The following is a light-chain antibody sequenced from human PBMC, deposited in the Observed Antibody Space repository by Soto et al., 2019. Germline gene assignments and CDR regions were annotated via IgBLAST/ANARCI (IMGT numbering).Light chain of an antibody. V-gene: IGKV3-20*01. CDR3: QQYGSSLGT. CDR2: GAS. Sequence: EIVLTQSPGTLSLSPGERATLSCRASQSVSSSYLAWYKQKPGQSPMLLIYGASSRATGIPDRFSGSGSGTDFTLTISRLEPEDFAVYYCQQYGSSLGTFGQGTKVEIK. CDR1: QSVSSSY. J-gene: IGKJ1*01.